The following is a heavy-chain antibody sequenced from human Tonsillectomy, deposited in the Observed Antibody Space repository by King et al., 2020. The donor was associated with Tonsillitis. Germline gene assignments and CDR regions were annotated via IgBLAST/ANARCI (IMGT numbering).Heavy chain of an antibody. CDR1: GGSISIDY. CDR2: IYHSGST. J-gene: IGHJ4*02. V-gene: IGHV4-59*01. D-gene: IGHD6-13*01. CDR3: ARGGDSSSWYEGAIFDY. Sequence: VQLQESGPGLVKPSETLSLTCTVSGGSISIDYRSWIRQPPGKGLEWIGYIYHSGSTNYNPSLNNRVTISVDTSKNQFSLKLGSVTAADTAVYDWARGGDSSSWYEGAIFDYWGQGTLVTVSS.